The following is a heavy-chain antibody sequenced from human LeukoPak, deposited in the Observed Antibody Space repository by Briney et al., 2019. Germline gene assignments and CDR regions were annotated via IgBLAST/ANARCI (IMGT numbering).Heavy chain of an antibody. CDR2: IRYDGSNK. Sequence: GGSLRLSCAASGFTFSSYGMHWVRQAPGKGLEWVAFIRYDGSNKYYADSVKGRFTISRDNSKNTLYLQMNNLRAEDTAVYYCARDSLYPGTMNDAFDIWGRGTMVTVSS. J-gene: IGHJ3*02. V-gene: IGHV3-30*02. CDR3: ARDSLYPGTMNDAFDI. D-gene: IGHD1-1*01. CDR1: GFTFSSYG.